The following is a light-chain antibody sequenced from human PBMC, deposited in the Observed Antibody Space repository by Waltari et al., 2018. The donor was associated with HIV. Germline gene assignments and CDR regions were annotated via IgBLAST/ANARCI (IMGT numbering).Light chain of an antibody. Sequence: QAILTQPPSVSGAPGQRVTISCTRTSSNIGAGFDVHWYQQAPGTAPKLPIFGNPNRPSGVPGRFSAYRFGTSASLTIAWLQADDEADYYCRSYDRTLSGFVFGSGTQVTV. J-gene: IGLJ1*01. CDR2: GNP. CDR3: RSYDRTLSGFV. CDR1: SSNIGAGFD. V-gene: IGLV1-40*01.